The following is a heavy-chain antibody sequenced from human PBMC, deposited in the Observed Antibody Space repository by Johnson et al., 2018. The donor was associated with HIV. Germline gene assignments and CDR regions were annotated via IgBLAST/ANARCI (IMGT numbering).Heavy chain of an antibody. D-gene: IGHD4-17*01. CDR1: DYY. CDR3: ARALRDAFDI. J-gene: IGHJ3*02. Sequence: DYYMSWIRQAPGKGLEWVSYISGSGGTIYYADSVKGRFTISRDNAMNSVYLQLNSLRAEDTSLYYCARALRDAFDIWGQGTMVTVSS. CDR2: ISGSGGTI. V-gene: IGHV3-11*04.